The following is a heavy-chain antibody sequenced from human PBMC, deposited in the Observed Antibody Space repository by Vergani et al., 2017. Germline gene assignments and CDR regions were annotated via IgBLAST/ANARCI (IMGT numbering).Heavy chain of an antibody. J-gene: IGHJ3*02. D-gene: IGHD6-19*01. V-gene: IGHV1-69*01. CDR3: AKVGRSEVAGTFGAFDI. CDR1: GGTFSNHV. CDR2: ILPLFGTP. Sequence: QVQLVQSGAEVKKPGSSVKVSCKSSGGTFSNHVLAWVRQAPGQGLEWMGGILPLFGTPTYAQRFQGRVTITADESTTTAYMELTSLTSEDSAIYYCAKVGRSEVAGTFGAFDIWGQGTMVTVSS.